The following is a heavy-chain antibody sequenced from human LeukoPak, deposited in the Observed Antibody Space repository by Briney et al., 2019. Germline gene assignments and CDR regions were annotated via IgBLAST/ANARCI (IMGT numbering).Heavy chain of an antibody. CDR1: GFTFSSYI. CDR2: ISSSSSYI. J-gene: IGHJ4*02. CDR3: ARGGLLEWLLDDY. D-gene: IGHD3-3*01. Sequence: PGGSLRLSCAASGFTFSSYIMNWVRQAPGKGLEWVSSISSSSSYIYYADTVKGRFTISRDNAQNSLYLQMNSLRAEDTAVYYCARGGLLEWLLDDYWGQGTLVTVSS. V-gene: IGHV3-21*01.